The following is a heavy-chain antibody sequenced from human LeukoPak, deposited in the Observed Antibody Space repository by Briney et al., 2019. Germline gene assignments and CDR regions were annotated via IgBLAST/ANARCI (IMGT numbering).Heavy chain of an antibody. Sequence: PSETLSLTCAVYGGSFSGYYWSWIRQPPGKGLEWIGEINHSGSTNYNPSLKSRVTISVDTSKNQFSLKLSSVTAADTAVYYCARDRPPPSWGREEAFDIWGQGTMVTVSS. CDR1: GGSFSGYY. D-gene: IGHD3-16*01. J-gene: IGHJ3*02. V-gene: IGHV4-34*01. CDR3: ARDRPPPSWGREEAFDI. CDR2: INHSGST.